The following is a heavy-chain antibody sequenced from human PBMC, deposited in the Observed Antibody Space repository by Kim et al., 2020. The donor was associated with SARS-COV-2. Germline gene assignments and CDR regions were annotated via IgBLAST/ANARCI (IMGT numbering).Heavy chain of an antibody. Sequence: STSYADSVKGLFTIARDNARNTLYLQMNSLRAEDTSVYYCARGLFGEQGYWGQGTLVTVSS. V-gene: IGHV3-74*01. CDR3: ARGLFGEQGY. J-gene: IGHJ4*02. CDR2: ST. D-gene: IGHD3-10*01.